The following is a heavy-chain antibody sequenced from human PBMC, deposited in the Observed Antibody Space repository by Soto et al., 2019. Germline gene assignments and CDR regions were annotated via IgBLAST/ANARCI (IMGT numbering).Heavy chain of an antibody. V-gene: IGHV3-23*01. CDR1: GFTFSSYA. J-gene: IGHJ4*02. CDR2: ISGSCGST. Sequence: GGSLRLSCAASGFTFSSYAMSWVRRAPGKGLEWVSAISGSCGSTYYADSVKGRFTISRDNSKNTLYLQMNSLRAEDTDVYYCAKERLAARLTPFVYWGQGTLVTVSS. D-gene: IGHD6-6*01. CDR3: AKERLAARLTPFVY.